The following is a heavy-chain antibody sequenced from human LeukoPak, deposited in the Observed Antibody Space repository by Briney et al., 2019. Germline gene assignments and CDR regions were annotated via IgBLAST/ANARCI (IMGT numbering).Heavy chain of an antibody. Sequence: GASVKVSCKASGGTFSSYAISWVRQAPGQGLEWMGRIIPILGIANYAQKFQGRVTITADKSTSTAYMELSSLRSEDTAVYYCARFASPGGVDIVATTTKWLDPWGQGTLVTVSS. V-gene: IGHV1-69*04. CDR1: GGTFSSYA. CDR3: ARFASPGGVDIVATTTKWLDP. CDR2: IIPILGIA. D-gene: IGHD5-12*01. J-gene: IGHJ5*02.